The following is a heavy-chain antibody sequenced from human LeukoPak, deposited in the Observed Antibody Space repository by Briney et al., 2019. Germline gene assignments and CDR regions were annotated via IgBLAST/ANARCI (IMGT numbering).Heavy chain of an antibody. CDR3: ARAQFMITFGGAISPNWFDP. Sequence: ASVKVSCKASGYTFTSYYMHWVRQAPGQGLEWMGIINPSGGSTSYAQKFQGRVTMTRDTSTSTVYMELSSLRSEDTAVYYCARAQFMITFGGAISPNWFDPWGQGTLVTVSS. CDR1: GYTFTSYY. CDR2: INPSGGST. J-gene: IGHJ5*02. D-gene: IGHD3-16*02. V-gene: IGHV1-46*01.